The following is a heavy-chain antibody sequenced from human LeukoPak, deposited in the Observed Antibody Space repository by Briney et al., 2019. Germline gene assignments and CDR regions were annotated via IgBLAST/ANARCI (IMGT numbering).Heavy chain of an antibody. D-gene: IGHD6-13*01. CDR1: GDSISGFY. CDR3: ARTTEAHSWRTRYYDYYMDV. V-gene: IGHV4-59*01. J-gene: IGHJ6*03. Sequence: SETLSLTCTVSGDSISGFYWSWIRQPPGKGLEWIGYIYYSGSTNYNPSLKSRVTISVDTSKNLFSLKLRSVTAADTAVYYCARTTEAHSWRTRYYDYYMDVWGKGTTVTVSS. CDR2: IYYSGST.